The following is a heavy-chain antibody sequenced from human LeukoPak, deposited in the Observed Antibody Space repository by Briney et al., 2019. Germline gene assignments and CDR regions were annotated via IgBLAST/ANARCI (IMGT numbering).Heavy chain of an antibody. V-gene: IGHV3-20*04. CDR2: INWNGGST. CDR1: GFTFDDYG. D-gene: IGHD3-22*01. J-gene: IGHJ5*02. CDR3: ARVPIVVAYSGFDP. Sequence: GGSLRLSCAASGFTFDDYGMSWVRQAPGKGLEWVSGINWNGGSTGYADSVKGRFTISRDNAKNSLYLQMNSLRAEDTAVYYCARVPIVVAYSGFDPWGQGTLVTVSS.